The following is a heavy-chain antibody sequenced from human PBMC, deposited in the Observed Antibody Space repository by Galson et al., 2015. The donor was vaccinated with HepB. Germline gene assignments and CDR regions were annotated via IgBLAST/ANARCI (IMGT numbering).Heavy chain of an antibody. D-gene: IGHD3-10*01. CDR3: AREDGGDYYYMDV. V-gene: IGHV1-18*01. Sequence: YGISWVRQAPGQGLEWMGWISAYNGNTNYAQKLQGRVTMTTDTSTSTAYMELRSLRSDDTAVYYCAREDGGDYYYMDVWGKGTTVTVSS. CDR2: ISAYNGNT. CDR1: YG. J-gene: IGHJ6*03.